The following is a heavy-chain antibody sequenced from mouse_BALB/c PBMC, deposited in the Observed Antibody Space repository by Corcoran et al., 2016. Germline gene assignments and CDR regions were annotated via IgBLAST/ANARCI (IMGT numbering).Heavy chain of an antibody. J-gene: IGHJ2*01. V-gene: IGHV14-3*02. Sequence: EVQLQQSGAELVKPGASVKLSCTASGFNIKDTYMHWVKQRPEQRLEWIGRIDPANGITKYDPKFQGMATITADTSSNTAYLQLSSLTSEDTAVYYCARGTTVVFDYWGQGTTLTVSS. CDR1: GFNIKDTY. D-gene: IGHD1-1*01. CDR2: IDPANGIT. CDR3: ARGTTVVFDY.